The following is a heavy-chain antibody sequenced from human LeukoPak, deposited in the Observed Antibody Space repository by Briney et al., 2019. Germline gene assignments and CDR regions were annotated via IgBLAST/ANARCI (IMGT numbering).Heavy chain of an antibody. CDR2: IYTSGST. D-gene: IGHD3-10*01. J-gene: IGHJ5*02. Sequence: SETLSLTCAVYGGSFSAYYWSWIRQPPGKGLEWIGRIYTSGSTNYNPSLKSRVTMSVDTSKNQFSLKLSSVTAADTAVYYCARDHTMVRGVSNWFDPWGQGTPVTVSS. CDR1: GGSFSAYY. V-gene: IGHV4-59*10. CDR3: ARDHTMVRGVSNWFDP.